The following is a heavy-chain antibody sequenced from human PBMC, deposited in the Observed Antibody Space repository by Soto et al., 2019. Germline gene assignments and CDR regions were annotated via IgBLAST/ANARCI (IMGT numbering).Heavy chain of an antibody. J-gene: IGHJ2*01. D-gene: IGHD3-10*01. CDR1: GLTFSRFA. V-gene: IGHV3-23*01. CDR3: ATDKGPGRYTNWCFDV. CDR2: IHGSGAIT. Sequence: EVPVLQSGGGLVQPGGSLRLSCAASGLTFSRFAMSWVRQAPGKGLEWVATIHGSGAITNYADSVRGRFTNSRDNSKDTMYLQLNTLRVEDTAVYYCATDKGPGRYTNWCFDVWCRGTLVTMSP.